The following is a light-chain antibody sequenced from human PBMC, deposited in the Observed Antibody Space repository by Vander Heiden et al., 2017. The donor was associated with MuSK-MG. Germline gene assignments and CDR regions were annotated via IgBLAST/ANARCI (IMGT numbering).Light chain of an antibody. J-gene: IGKJ1*01. CDR3: RQSLQTPLT. V-gene: IGKV2-28*01. CDR1: QSLLQDNGYNY. Sequence: DIVMTQSPLSLPVTPGEPASISCRSSQSLLQDNGYNYLDWYLQKPGQSPQVLIYLGSNRASGVPDRSSGSGSGTDFTLKISRVEAEDVGVYYCRQSLQTPLTFGQGTRVDIK. CDR2: LGS.